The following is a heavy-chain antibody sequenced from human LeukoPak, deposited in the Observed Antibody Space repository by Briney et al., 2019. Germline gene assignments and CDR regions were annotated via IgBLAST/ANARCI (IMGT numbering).Heavy chain of an antibody. V-gene: IGHV3-15*01. CDR2: IKSVSDGETT. CDR3: TTLWLGPEF. Sequence: GGCLRLSCAVSGFSFSNAWMNWVRQAPGKGLECVGRIKSVSDGETTDYAAPVKGRFTTSRDDSRSTLYLQMHSLRTEDTAVYYCTTLWLGPEFWGQGTLVTVSS. J-gene: IGHJ4*02. D-gene: IGHD3-10*01. CDR1: GFSFSNAW.